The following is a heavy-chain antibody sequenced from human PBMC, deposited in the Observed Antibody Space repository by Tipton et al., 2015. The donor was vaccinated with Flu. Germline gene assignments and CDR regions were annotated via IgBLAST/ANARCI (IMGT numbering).Heavy chain of an antibody. CDR3: ARALVITTTMGGDWFDP. V-gene: IGHV4-59*01. CDR1: GGSISSYY. CDR2: IYYSGST. J-gene: IGHJ5*02. D-gene: IGHD3-10*01. Sequence: TLSLTCTVSGGSISSYYWSWIRQPPGKGLEWIGYIYYSGSTNYNPSLKSRVTISVDMSKNQFSLNLGSVTAADTAVYYCARALVITTTMGGDWFDPWGQGTLVTVSS.